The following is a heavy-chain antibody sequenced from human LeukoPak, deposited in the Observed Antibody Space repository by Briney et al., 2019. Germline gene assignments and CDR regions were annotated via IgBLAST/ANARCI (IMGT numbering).Heavy chain of an antibody. CDR1: GFTFSSYG. V-gene: IGHV3-33*01. Sequence: GGSLRLSCAASGFTFSSYGMHWVRQAPGKGLEWVAVIWYDGSNKYYADSVKGRFTISRDNSKNTLYLQMNSLRAEDTAVYYCARDGGSGDAFAIWGQGTMVTVSS. CDR2: IWYDGSNK. CDR3: ARDGGSGDAFAI. J-gene: IGHJ3*02. D-gene: IGHD3-16*01.